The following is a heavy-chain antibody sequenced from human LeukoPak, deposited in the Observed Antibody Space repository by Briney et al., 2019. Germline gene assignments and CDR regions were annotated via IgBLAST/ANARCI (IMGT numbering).Heavy chain of an antibody. CDR2: IKLDGTQK. CDR1: GFTFRNYW. Sequence: GGSLRLSCAASGFTFRNYWMSWIRQAPGRGLEWVANIKLDGTQKDYIQSVRGRFTISRDNARNFLYLQLSSLRAEDTAVYYCTRDFWTDYWGQGTLVTVSS. V-gene: IGHV3-7*01. J-gene: IGHJ4*02. D-gene: IGHD3/OR15-3a*01. CDR3: TRDFWTDY.